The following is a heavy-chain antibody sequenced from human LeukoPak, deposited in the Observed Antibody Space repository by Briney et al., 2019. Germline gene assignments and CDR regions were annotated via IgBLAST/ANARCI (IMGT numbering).Heavy chain of an antibody. Sequence: ASVKVPCKASGYTFTGYYIHWVRQAPGQGLEWMGWINPDSGGTKYAQKFHDRVTMTRDTSVTTAYMELSRLRPDDTAVYYCATGDYDFWSSYQSYNWFDPWGQGTLVTVSS. V-gene: IGHV1-2*02. J-gene: IGHJ5*02. CDR1: GYTFTGYY. CDR3: ATGDYDFWSSYQSYNWFDP. D-gene: IGHD3-3*01. CDR2: INPDSGGT.